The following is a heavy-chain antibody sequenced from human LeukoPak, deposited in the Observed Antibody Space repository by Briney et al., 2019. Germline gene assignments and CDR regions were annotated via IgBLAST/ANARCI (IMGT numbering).Heavy chain of an antibody. Sequence: GGSLRLSCAASGFTFSSYEMNWVRQAPGKGLEWVSYISSSGSTIYYADSVKGRFTISRDNAKNSLFLQMNSLRAEDTAVYYCAKDRHAPGRYCSSAICFPFDTWGQGTLVTVSS. V-gene: IGHV3-48*03. CDR2: ISSSGSTI. J-gene: IGHJ5*02. CDR1: GFTFSSYE. D-gene: IGHD2-2*01. CDR3: AKDRHAPGRYCSSAICFPFDT.